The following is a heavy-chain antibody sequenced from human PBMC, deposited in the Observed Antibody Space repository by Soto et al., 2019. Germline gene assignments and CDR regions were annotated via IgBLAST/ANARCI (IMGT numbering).Heavy chain of an antibody. CDR3: ARDRAARPFWFDP. CDR1: GGTNSSNA. Sequence: ASVKVSCNASGGTNSSNAISWVRQDTGQGLEWMGIINPICGSASYAQKFQGRVTMTRDTSTSTVYMELSSLRSEDTAVYYCARDRAARPFWFDPWGQGTLVTVSS. D-gene: IGHD6-6*01. J-gene: IGHJ5*02. CDR2: INPICGSA. V-gene: IGHV1-46*01.